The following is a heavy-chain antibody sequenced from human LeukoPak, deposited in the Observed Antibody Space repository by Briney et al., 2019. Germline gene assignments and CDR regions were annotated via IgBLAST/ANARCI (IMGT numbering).Heavy chain of an antibody. CDR2: IRYDGSNK. CDR1: GFTFSSYG. V-gene: IGHV3-30*02. CDR3: AKDEGGRRDGYNYDY. D-gene: IGHD5-24*01. J-gene: IGHJ4*02. Sequence: QSGGSLRLSCAASGFTFSSYGMHWVRQAPGKGLEWVAFIRYDGSNKYYADSVKGRFTISRDNSKNTLYLQMNSLRAEDTAVYYCAKDEGGRRDGYNYDYWGQGTLVTVSS.